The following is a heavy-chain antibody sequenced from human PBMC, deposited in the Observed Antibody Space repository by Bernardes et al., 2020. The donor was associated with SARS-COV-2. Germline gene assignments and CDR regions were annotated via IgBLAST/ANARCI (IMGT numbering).Heavy chain of an antibody. D-gene: IGHD2-21*01. CDR3: ARGVSEGWYFDL. J-gene: IGHJ2*01. CDR1: GDSISNYY. CDR2: IFYSGRT. Sequence: SETLSLTCTVSGDSISNYYWSWIRQPPGKGLEWIGNIFYSGRTNYNPSLKSRATISVDTSKTQFSLKLSSVTAADTAVYYCARGVSEGWYFDLWGQGTLVTVSS. V-gene: IGHV4-59*01.